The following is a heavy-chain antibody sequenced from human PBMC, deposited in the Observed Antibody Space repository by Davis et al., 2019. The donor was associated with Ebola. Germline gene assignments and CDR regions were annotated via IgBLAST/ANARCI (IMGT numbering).Heavy chain of an antibody. CDR1: GFTFSNYD. J-gene: IGHJ4*02. CDR2: IGTAGDT. D-gene: IGHD2-15*01. CDR3: AKSHCSGGSCPYYFDF. V-gene: IGHV3-13*01. Sequence: GESLKISCAASGFTFSNYDMHWVRQATEKGLEWVSAIGTAGDTYYPGYVKGRFTISRENAKNSLYLQMNSLRAGDTAVYYCAKSHCSGGSCPYYFDFWGQGTQVTVSS.